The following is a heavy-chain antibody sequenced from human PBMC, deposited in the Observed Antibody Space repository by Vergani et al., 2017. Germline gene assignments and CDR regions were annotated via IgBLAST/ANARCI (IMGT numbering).Heavy chain of an antibody. CDR2: ISSSSSTI. J-gene: IGHJ3*02. D-gene: IGHD2-21*01. Sequence: EVQLVESGGGLVQPGGSLRLSCAASGFTFSSYSMNWVRQAPGKGLEWVSYISSSSSTIYYADSVKGRFTISRDNAKNSLYLQINSLRAEDTAVYYCARACGGDCYSPATPPDDAFDIWGQETMVTVSS. CDR1: GFTFSSYS. CDR3: ARACGGDCYSPATPPDDAFDI. V-gene: IGHV3-48*01.